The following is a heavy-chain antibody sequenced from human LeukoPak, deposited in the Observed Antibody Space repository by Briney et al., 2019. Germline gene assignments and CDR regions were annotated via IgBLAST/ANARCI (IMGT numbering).Heavy chain of an antibody. Sequence: GGSLRLSCVASGFTFSTYTMNWIRQAPGKGLEWVSGSIGSGGSAFYADSVKGRFSISRDTSKNTLFLHMNNLRAGDTAVYYCAKVTGGDMITYGGLDYWGQGTLVTVSS. CDR3: AKVTGGDMITYGGLDY. D-gene: IGHD3-16*01. J-gene: IGHJ4*02. CDR1: GFTFSTYT. V-gene: IGHV3-23*01. CDR2: SIGSGGSA.